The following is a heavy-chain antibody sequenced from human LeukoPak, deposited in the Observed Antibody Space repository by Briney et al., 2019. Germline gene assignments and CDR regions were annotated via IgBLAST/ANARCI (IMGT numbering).Heavy chain of an antibody. Sequence: PGGSLRPSCAASGFTFSSYAMHWVRQAPGKGLEWVAVISYDGSNKYYADSVKGRFTISRDNSKNTLYLQMNSLRAEDTAVYYCARTPLGYYAFDIWGQGTMVTVSS. J-gene: IGHJ3*02. D-gene: IGHD5-18*01. CDR2: ISYDGSNK. CDR1: GFTFSSYA. V-gene: IGHV3-30*01. CDR3: ARTPLGYYAFDI.